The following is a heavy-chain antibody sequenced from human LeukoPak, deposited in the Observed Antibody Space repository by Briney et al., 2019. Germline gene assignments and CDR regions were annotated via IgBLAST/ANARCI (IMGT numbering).Heavy chain of an antibody. CDR3: ARYSDFWSGPGARAYYIDY. CDR2: ISSSSMYI. V-gene: IGHV3-21*01. CDR1: GFTFNSYT. D-gene: IGHD3-3*01. Sequence: GGSLRLSCAASGFTFNSYTMAWVRQSPGEGLEWVASISSSSMYIVYSDLVQGRFTLSSDNAKNSLHLQMDSLTKDDTATYYCARYSDFWSGPGARAYYIDYWGQGTLVTVSS. J-gene: IGHJ4*02.